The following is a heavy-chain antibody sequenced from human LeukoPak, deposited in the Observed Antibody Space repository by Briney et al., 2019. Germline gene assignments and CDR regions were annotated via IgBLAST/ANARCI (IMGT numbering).Heavy chain of an antibody. CDR3: ARVIAAGTGYFQH. CDR1: GYTLRSYG. J-gene: IGHJ1*01. D-gene: IGHD6-13*01. V-gene: IGHV1-18*01. Sequence: GASVKVSCKASGYTLRSYGIAWVRQAPGQGLEWMGWISAYNGNTKYPQKLQGRVTMTTDTSTSTAYMELRSLRSDDTAVYYCARVIAAGTGYFQHWGQGTLVTVSS. CDR2: ISAYNGNT.